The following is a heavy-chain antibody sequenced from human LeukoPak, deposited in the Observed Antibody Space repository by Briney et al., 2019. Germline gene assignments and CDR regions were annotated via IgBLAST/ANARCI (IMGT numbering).Heavy chain of an antibody. V-gene: IGHV1-18*04. CDR1: GYTFTSYG. CDR2: ISAYNGNT. CDR3: ARDRQGYCSSTSCHIWFDP. Sequence: GASVKVSCKASGYTFTSYGISWVRQAPGQGLEWMGWISAYNGNTNYAQKLQGRVTMTTDTSTSTAYMELRSLRSDDTAVYYCARDRQGYCSSTSCHIWFDPWGQGTLVTVSS. D-gene: IGHD2-2*01. J-gene: IGHJ5*02.